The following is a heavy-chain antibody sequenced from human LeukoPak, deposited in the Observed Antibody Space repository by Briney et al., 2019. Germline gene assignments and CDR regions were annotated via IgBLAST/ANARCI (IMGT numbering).Heavy chain of an antibody. D-gene: IGHD3-22*01. CDR1: GFTFSSYW. CDR3: AMGPYYYDSSGYYY. Sequence: GGSLRLSCAASGFTFSSYWMHWVRQAPGKGLVWVSRINSDGSSTSYADSVKGRFTISRDNAKNTLYLQTNSLRAEDTAVYYCAMGPYYYDSSGYYYWGQGTLVTVSS. V-gene: IGHV3-74*01. J-gene: IGHJ4*02. CDR2: INSDGSST.